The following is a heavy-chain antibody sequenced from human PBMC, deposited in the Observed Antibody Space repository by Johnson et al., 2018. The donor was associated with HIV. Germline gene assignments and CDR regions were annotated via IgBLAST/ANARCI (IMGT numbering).Heavy chain of an antibody. CDR1: GFTFSDYY. CDR2: ISSSGSTI. J-gene: IGHJ3*02. D-gene: IGHD3-10*01. Sequence: QVQLVESGGGLVKPGGSLRLSCAASGFTFSDYYMSWIRQAPGKGLEWVSYISSSGSTIYYADCVKGRFTISRDNAKNSLSLQMNSLRAEDTAVYYCAKDRRYYGSDERAGAFDIWGHGTLVTVSS. V-gene: IGHV3-11*04. CDR3: AKDRRYYGSDERAGAFDI.